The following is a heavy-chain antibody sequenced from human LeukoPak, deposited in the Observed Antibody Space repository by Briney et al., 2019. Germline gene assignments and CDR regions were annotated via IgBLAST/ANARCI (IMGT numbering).Heavy chain of an antibody. CDR2: IKSKTDRGTT. V-gene: IGHV3-15*01. CDR3: AREGALAGILDF. J-gene: IGHJ4*02. D-gene: IGHD6-19*01. Sequence: GGSLRLSCAASGFTFCDALMSWVRQAPGKGLEWVGRIKSKTDRGTTDYAARVKGRITISRDDSKNTLYLQMNSLKTEDTAVYYRAREGALAGILDFWGQGTLVTVSS. CDR1: GFTFCDAL.